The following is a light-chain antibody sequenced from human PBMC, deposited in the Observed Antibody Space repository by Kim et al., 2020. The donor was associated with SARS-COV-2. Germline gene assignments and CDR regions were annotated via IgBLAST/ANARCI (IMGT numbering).Light chain of an antibody. J-gene: IGKJ1*01. CDR2: GAS. CDR1: QSVSSMY. CDR3: QHYSSSWT. Sequence: EIVLTQSPGTLSLSPGERATLSCRASQSVSSMYLAWYQQKPGQAPSLLIYGASSRATGIPDRFSGSGSGTDFTLTISRLEPEDFAVYYYQHYSSSWTFGQGTKVDIK. V-gene: IGKV3-20*01.